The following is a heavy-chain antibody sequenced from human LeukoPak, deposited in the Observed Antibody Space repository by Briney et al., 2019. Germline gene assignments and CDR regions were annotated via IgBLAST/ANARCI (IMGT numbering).Heavy chain of an antibody. D-gene: IGHD6-6*01. CDR3: ARVSIAARLNYYYGMDV. J-gene: IGHJ6*02. CDR1: GGTFSSYA. CDR2: IIPIVDTA. V-gene: IGHV1-69*13. Sequence: SVKVSCKASGGTFSSYAISWVRQAPGQGLEWMGGIIPIVDTANYAQKFQGRVTITADESTSTAYMELSSLRSGDTAVYYCARVSIAARLNYYYGMDVWGQGTTVTVSS.